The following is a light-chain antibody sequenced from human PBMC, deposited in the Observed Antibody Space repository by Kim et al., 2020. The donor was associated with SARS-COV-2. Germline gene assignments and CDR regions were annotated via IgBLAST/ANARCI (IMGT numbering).Light chain of an antibody. CDR2: DAS. Sequence: IVLTQSPGTLSLSPGERATLSCWASQSVSSNYLAWYQQKPGQAPRLLIYDASSRATGIPDRFSGGGSGTDFTLTISRLEPEDFAVYYCQQYGSSPCTFGQGTKLEI. CDR3: QQYGSSPCT. CDR1: QSVSSNY. J-gene: IGKJ2*02. V-gene: IGKV3-20*01.